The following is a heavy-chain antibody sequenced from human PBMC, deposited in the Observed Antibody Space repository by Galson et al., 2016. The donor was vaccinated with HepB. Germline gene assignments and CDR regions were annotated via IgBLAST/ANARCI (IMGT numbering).Heavy chain of an antibody. CDR2: IWFDGSKK. V-gene: IGHV3-33*01. Sequence: SLRLSCAASAFIFSNFGMHWVRQAPGKGLEWVAVIWFDGSKKFYADSVKGRFTISRDNSKNTLYLQMNSLRADDTAVYFCGRGNRAALDMWGQGTMVTVSS. J-gene: IGHJ3*02. CDR1: AFIFSNFG. CDR3: GRGNRAALDM. D-gene: IGHD2/OR15-2a*01.